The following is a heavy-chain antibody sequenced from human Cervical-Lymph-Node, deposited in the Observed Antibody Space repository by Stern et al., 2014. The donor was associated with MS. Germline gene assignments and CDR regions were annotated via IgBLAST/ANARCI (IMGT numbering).Heavy chain of an antibody. CDR1: GYTFSNYW. V-gene: IGHV5-51*03. J-gene: IGHJ4*02. CDR3: ARSIVWPREGNFDY. Sequence: EVQLVQSGAEVKTPGESLKISCKGSGYTFSNYWIAWVRQMPGKGLEWMGIIYPGDSDTRYSPSFQGQVTISADKSISTAYLQWSSLKSSDTAMYYCARSIVWPREGNFDYWGQGTLVTVSS. D-gene: IGHD1-26*01. CDR2: IYPGDSDT.